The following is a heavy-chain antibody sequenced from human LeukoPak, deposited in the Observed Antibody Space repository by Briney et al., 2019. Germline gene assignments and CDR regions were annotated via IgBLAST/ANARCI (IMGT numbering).Heavy chain of an antibody. CDR2: IYYSGST. Sequence: SETLSLTCTVSGGSISSYYWSWIRQPPGKGLEWIGYIYYSGSTNYNPSLQSRVTISVDTSKNQFSLKLSSVTAADTAVYYCARARPILYSSGYYFRRIDYFDYWGQGTLVTVSS. J-gene: IGHJ4*02. CDR3: ARARPILYSSGYYFRRIDYFDY. V-gene: IGHV4-59*01. D-gene: IGHD3-22*01. CDR1: GGSISSYY.